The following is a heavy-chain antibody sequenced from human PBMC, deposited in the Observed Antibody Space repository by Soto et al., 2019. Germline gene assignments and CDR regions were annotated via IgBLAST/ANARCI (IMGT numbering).Heavy chain of an antibody. Sequence: EVLLLESGGGLVQPGGSLRLSCAASGFTFSSNAMSWVRQAPGKGLEWVSFISGSGGNTYYADSVKGWFAISRDNSKNTVFLQLNSLRVEDTAIYYCAKDALIGYTYSYTSWGQGTLVTVSS. CDR2: ISGSGGNT. CDR1: GFTFSSNA. J-gene: IGHJ5*02. V-gene: IGHV3-23*01. D-gene: IGHD5-12*01. CDR3: AKDALIGYTYSYTS.